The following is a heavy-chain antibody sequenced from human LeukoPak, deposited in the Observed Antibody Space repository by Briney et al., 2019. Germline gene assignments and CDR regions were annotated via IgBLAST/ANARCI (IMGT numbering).Heavy chain of an antibody. V-gene: IGHV4-59*01. Sequence: SETLSLTCTVSGASIRSYYWSWIRQPPGKGLEWIGYIYYSGSTNYNASLKSRVTISVDTSKNQFFLKLSSVTAADTAMYYCARATTAYCTGGICPNFDYWGQGTLVTVSS. J-gene: IGHJ4*02. CDR2: IYYSGST. D-gene: IGHD2-15*01. CDR1: GASIRSYY. CDR3: ARATTAYCTGGICPNFDY.